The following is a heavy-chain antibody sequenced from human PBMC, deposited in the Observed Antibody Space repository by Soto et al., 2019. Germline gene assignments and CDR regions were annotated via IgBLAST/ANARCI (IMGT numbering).Heavy chain of an antibody. V-gene: IGHV3-23*01. D-gene: IGHD6-13*01. J-gene: IGHJ5*02. CDR1: GFTFSRHG. CDR3: AKDDAGTA. Sequence: PGGSLRLSCAASGFTFSRHGMHWVRQAPGKGLEWLAAVGGSGGIRYYAGSVNGRFTTSRDNSKNTLYLQMNSLRAEDTAVYYCAKDDAGTAWGQGTLVTVSS. CDR2: VGGSGGIR.